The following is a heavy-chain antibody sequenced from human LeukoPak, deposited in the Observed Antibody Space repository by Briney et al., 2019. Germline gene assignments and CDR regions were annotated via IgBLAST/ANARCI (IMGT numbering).Heavy chain of an antibody. CDR1: GFTFSSYG. V-gene: IGHV3-30*18. CDR2: ISYDGSNK. J-gene: IGHJ4*02. D-gene: IGHD3-10*01. Sequence: GGSLRLSCAASGFTFSSYGMHWVRQAPGKGLEWVAVISYDGSNKYYADSVKGRFTISRDNSKNTLYLQMNSLRAEDTAVYYCAKDEGDGSGSYYPFDYWGQGTLVTVSS. CDR3: AKDEGDGSGSYYPFDY.